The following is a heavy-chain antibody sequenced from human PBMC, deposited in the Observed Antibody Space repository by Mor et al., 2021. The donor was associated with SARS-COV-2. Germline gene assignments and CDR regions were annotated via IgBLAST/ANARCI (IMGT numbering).Heavy chain of an antibody. D-gene: IGHD1-7*01. CDR3: ARENLELRLYFDY. J-gene: IGHJ4*02. Sequence: YGMHWVRQAPGKALEWVALLRYGGSSQSYADSVKGRFTISRDVSTSTLYLQMNSLRAEDTAVYYCARENLELRLYFDYWGQGTPVTVS. CDR1: YG. CDR2: LRYGGSSQ. V-gene: IGHV3-30*02.